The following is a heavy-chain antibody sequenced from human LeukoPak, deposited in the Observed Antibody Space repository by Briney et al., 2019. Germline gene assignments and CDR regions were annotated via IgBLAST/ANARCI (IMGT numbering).Heavy chain of an antibody. J-gene: IGHJ4*02. V-gene: IGHV1-69*04. CDR3: ATEGKRQLRPMQKYYDSSGYSS. CDR2: IIPIFGIA. CDR1: GGSFNNYA. Sequence: SVKVSCKASGGSFNNYAISWVRQAPGQGLEWMGRIIPIFGIANSAQKFQGRVTITADKSTNTAYMELSSLRSEDTAVYYCATEGKRQLRPMQKYYDSSGYSSWGQGTLVTVSS. D-gene: IGHD3-22*01.